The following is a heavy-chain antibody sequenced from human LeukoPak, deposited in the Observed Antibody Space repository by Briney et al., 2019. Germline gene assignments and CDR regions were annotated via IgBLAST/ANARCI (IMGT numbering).Heavy chain of an antibody. CDR1: GFTFSSYA. CDR3: ARVTPSYDYVWGSYRSHMDV. V-gene: IGHV3-30*04. Sequence: GGSLRLSCAASGFTFSSYAMHWVRQAPGKGLGWVAVISYDGSNKYYADSVKGRFTISRDNSKNTLYLQMNSLRAEDTALYYCARVTPSYDYVWGSYRSHMDVWGKETTVTVSS. J-gene: IGHJ6*03. CDR2: ISYDGSNK. D-gene: IGHD3-16*02.